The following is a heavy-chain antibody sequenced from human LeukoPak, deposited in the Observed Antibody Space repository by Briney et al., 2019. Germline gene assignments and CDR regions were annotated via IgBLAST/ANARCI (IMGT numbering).Heavy chain of an antibody. CDR2: ISGSGVRT. D-gene: IGHD3-3*01. V-gene: IGHV3-23*01. J-gene: IGHJ3*02. CDR3: ANREWLFPNDAFDI. Sequence: GGSLRLSCAASGFTFSSYAMSWVRQAPGKGLEWVSAISGSGVRTYYADSVKGWFTISRDNSKNTLYLQMKSLRAEDTAVYYCANREWLFPNDAFDIWGQGTMVTVSS. CDR1: GFTFSSYA.